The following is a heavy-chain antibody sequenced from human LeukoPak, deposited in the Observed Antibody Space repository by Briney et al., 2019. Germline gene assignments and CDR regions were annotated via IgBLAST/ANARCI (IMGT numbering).Heavy chain of an antibody. CDR1: GDSINIYY. CDR2: INKSGNT. CDR3: ATSGYSFGHL. V-gene: IGHV4-4*07. J-gene: IGHJ5*02. D-gene: IGHD5-18*01. Sequence: SETLSLTCTVSGDSINIYYWSWIRQSAGKGLEWIGRINKSGNTKYNPSLKSRVTMSVGTSKNHFYLKLSSVTAADTAVYYCATSGYSFGHLWGQGTLVTVSS.